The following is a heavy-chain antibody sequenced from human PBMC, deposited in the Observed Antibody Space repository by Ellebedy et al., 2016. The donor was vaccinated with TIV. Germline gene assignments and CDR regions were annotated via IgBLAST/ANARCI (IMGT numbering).Heavy chain of an antibody. CDR1: GYTFTSYG. D-gene: IGHD2-15*01. CDR2: INPNSGGT. Sequence: ASVKVSCKASGYTFTSYGISWVRQAPGQGLEWMGWINPNSGGTNYAQKFQGRVTMTRDTSISTAYMELSRLRSDDTAVYYCASEGEVNCSGGSCSGQHYYYYYGMDVWGQGTTVTVSS. V-gene: IGHV1-2*02. J-gene: IGHJ6*02. CDR3: ASEGEVNCSGGSCSGQHYYYYYGMDV.